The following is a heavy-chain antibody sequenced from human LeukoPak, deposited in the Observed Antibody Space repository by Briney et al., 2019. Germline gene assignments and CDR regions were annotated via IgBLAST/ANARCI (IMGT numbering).Heavy chain of an antibody. CDR3: ATGSSRYYYYMDV. D-gene: IGHD3-10*01. V-gene: IGHV4-39*01. CDR2: IYFSGNT. J-gene: IGHJ6*03. CDR1: GGSIRSNSYY. Sequence: PSETLSLTCTVSGGSIRSNSYYWGWIRQPPGKGLEWIESIYFSGNTYYNPSLKSRVTISVDTSKNQFSLKLSSATAADTAVYYCATGSSRYYYYMDVWGKGTTVTVSS.